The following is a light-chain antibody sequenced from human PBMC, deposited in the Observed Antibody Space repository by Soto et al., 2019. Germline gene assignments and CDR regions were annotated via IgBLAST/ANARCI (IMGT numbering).Light chain of an antibody. CDR3: QQYNNWHPIT. CDR1: QSVSTN. Sequence: EIVITQSPATLYVSPGERGTISCRASQSVSTNLAWYQQKPGQAPRLLIYGASIRATGIPARFSGSGSGTEFTLTISSLQSEDFAVYYCQQYNNWHPITFGHGTRLEIK. J-gene: IGKJ5*01. V-gene: IGKV3-15*01. CDR2: GAS.